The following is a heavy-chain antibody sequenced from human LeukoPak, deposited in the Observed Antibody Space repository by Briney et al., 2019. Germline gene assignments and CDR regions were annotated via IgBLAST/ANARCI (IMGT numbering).Heavy chain of an antibody. CDR1: GFTFSSYA. CDR2: ISYDGSNK. Sequence: GRSLRLSCAASGFTFSSYAMHWVRQAPGKGLEWVAVISYDGSNKYYADSVKGRFTISRDNSKNTLYLQMNSLRAEDTAVYYCARDGGRWLQPYYFDYWGQGTLVTVSS. J-gene: IGHJ4*02. D-gene: IGHD5-24*01. CDR3: ARDGGRWLQPYYFDY. V-gene: IGHV3-30-3*01.